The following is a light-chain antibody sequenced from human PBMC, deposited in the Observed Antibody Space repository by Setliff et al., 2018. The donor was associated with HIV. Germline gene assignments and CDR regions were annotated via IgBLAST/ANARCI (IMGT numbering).Light chain of an antibody. V-gene: IGLV1-40*01. J-gene: IGLJ1*01. CDR1: SSNFGAGYD. CDR2: GNN. Sequence: QSVLTQPPSVSGTPGQRVTISCTGSSSNFGAGYDVHWYQQLPGTAPKLLISGNNNRPSGVPDRFSGSKSGTLASLAITGLQAEDEADYYCQSYDSSLSAYVFGTGTKVTVL. CDR3: QSYDSSLSAYV.